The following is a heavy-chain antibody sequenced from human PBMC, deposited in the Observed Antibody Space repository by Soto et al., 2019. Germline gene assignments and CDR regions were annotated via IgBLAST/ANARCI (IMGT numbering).Heavy chain of an antibody. J-gene: IGHJ4*02. D-gene: IGHD3-3*01. V-gene: IGHV4-61*01. Sequence: QVQLQESGPGLVKPSETLSLTCTVSGGSVSSGSYYWSWIRQPPGKGLEWIGYIYYSGSTNYNPSLKSRVTISVDTSKNQFSLKLSSVTAADTAVYYCARGRTFDFWSGYYTDYWGQGTLVTVSS. CDR3: ARGRTFDFWSGYYTDY. CDR2: IYYSGST. CDR1: GGSVSSGSYY.